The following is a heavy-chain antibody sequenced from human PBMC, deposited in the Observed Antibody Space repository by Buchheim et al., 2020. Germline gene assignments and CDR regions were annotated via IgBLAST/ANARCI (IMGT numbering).Heavy chain of an antibody. CDR2: IKNKADGGTT. Sequence: EVQLVESGGGLVKTGGSLRLSCAASGFTFTNAWMSWVRQAPGKGLEWVGRIKNKADGGTTDYTAPVKGRFTISRDDSKNKLYLQMNSLKTEDTAVYYCTTYNLLTGFDYWGQGTL. CDR3: TTYNLLTGFDY. V-gene: IGHV3-15*01. D-gene: IGHD3-9*01. J-gene: IGHJ4*02. CDR1: GFTFTNAW.